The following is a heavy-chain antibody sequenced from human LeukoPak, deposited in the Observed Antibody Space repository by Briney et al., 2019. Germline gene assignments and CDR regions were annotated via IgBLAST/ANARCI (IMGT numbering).Heavy chain of an antibody. D-gene: IGHD6-13*01. CDR2: IYYTGST. V-gene: IGHV4-31*03. CDR3: ARETIAAAGSIDS. J-gene: IGHJ4*02. CDR1: DGSISSSNYS. Sequence: SETLSLTCTVSDGSISSSNYSWGWIRQNPGKGLEWIGYIYYTGSTYYNPSLQSRVTISVDTFKNQFSLNLSSVTAADTAVYYCARETIAAAGSIDSWGQGTLVTVSS.